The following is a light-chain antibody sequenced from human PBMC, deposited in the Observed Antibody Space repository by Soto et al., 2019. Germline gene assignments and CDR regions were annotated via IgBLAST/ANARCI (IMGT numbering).Light chain of an antibody. V-gene: IGLV2-14*01. J-gene: IGLJ2*01. CDR1: SSDVGDYYY. Sequence: QSALTQPASVSGSPGQSITISCSGTSSDVGDYYYVSWYQQHPAKAPQLLIYGVTDSPSGGSHRFSGSRSDSTASLTISGLQAEDEADYYCSSYTSSSTLIFGGGTKLTVL. CDR2: GVT. CDR3: SSYTSSSTLI.